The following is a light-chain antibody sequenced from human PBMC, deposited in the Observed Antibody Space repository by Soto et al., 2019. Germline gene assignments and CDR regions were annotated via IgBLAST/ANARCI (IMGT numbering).Light chain of an antibody. V-gene: IGLV5-45*03. Sequence: QPVLTQPSSLSASPGASASLTCTLRSGINVGTYRIHWYQQKPGSPPHFLLRYNSDSDKEQGSGVPSRFSGFKDASANAGTLPISGLQSEDEADYYCMIWYSSAWVFGGGTKLTVL. CDR1: SGINVGTYR. CDR2: YNSDSDK. CDR3: MIWYSSAWV. J-gene: IGLJ3*02.